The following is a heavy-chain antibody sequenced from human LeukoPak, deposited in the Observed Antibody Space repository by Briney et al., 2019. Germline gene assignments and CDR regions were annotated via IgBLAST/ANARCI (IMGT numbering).Heavy chain of an antibody. J-gene: IGHJ3*02. CDR3: ARSYGVDAFDI. D-gene: IGHD4-17*01. V-gene: IGHV4-59*08. CDR1: GGSFSGYY. Sequence: SETLSLTCAVYGGSFSGYYWSWIRQPPGKGLEWIGYIYYSGSTNYNPSLKSRVTISVDTSKNQFSLKLSSVTAADTAVYYCARSYGVDAFDIWGQGTMVTVSS. CDR2: IYYSGST.